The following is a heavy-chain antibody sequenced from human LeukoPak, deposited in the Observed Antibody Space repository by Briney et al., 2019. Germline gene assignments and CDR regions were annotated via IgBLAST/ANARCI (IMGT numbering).Heavy chain of an antibody. CDR2: ISSSSSYI. Sequence: GGSLRLSCAASGFTFSSYNMNWVRQAPGKGLEWVSSISSSSSYIYYADSVKGRFTISRDNAKNSLYLQMNSLRAEDTAVYYCARDHYFDSSGYYFYWGQGTLVTVSS. J-gene: IGHJ4*02. CDR1: GFTFSSYN. CDR3: ARDHYFDSSGYYFY. D-gene: IGHD3-22*01. V-gene: IGHV3-21*01.